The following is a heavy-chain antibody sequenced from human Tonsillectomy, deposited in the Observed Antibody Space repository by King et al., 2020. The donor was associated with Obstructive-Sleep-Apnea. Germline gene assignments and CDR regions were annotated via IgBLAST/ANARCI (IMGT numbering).Heavy chain of an antibody. CDR2: ISWSRGNV. D-gene: IGHD1-1*01. J-gene: IGHJ4*01. CDR1: GITFNTSA. V-gene: IGHV3-9*01. Sequence: EVQLVESGGGLVQPGRSLRLSCATSGITFNTSAMHWVRQAPGKGLEWVSGISWSRGNVGYADSVKGRFIISKDDTKNSLFLQMNGLRTEDTALYLCTIQLWHWRHGTLVTVSS. CDR3: TIQLWH.